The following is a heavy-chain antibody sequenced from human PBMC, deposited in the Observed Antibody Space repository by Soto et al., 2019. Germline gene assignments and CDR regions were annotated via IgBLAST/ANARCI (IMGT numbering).Heavy chain of an antibody. D-gene: IGHD6-13*01. V-gene: IGHV1-69*12. CDR1: GGTFSSYA. J-gene: IGHJ3*02. CDR3: ARCPHRPYSSSCYWRDAFDI. CDR2: IIPIFGTA. Sequence: QVQLVQSGAEVKKPGSSVKVSCKASGGTFSSYAISWVRQAPGQGLEWMGGIIPIFGTANYAQKFQGRVTITADESTSTAYMEPSSLRSEDTAVYYCARCPHRPYSSSCYWRDAFDIWGQGTMVTVSS.